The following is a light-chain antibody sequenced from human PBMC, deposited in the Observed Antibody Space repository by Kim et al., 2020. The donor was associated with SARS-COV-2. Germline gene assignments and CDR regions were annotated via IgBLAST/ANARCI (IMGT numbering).Light chain of an antibody. CDR3: QQRINWPPIT. V-gene: IGKV3-11*01. Sequence: VLTQSPVTLSLSPGDTATLSCRASQSVGSFLVWYQQKPGQPPRLLIYDASKRATDIPARFSGSGSGTDFTLTISSLDPEDIGMYYCQQRINWPPITYGQGTRLGIK. J-gene: IGKJ5*01. CDR1: QSVGSF. CDR2: DAS.